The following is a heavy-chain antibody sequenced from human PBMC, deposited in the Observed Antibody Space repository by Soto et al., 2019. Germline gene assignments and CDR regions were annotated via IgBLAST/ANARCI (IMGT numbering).Heavy chain of an antibody. Sequence: ASVKVSCKASGYTFTSYDINWVRQATGQGLEWMGWMNPNSGNTGYAQKFQGRVTITRNTFISTAYIELSSLRSEDTALYYCARETYYDILTHYMDVWGKGTTVTVSS. V-gene: IGHV1-8*01. CDR3: ARETYYDILTHYMDV. CDR1: GYTFTSYD. CDR2: MNPNSGNT. D-gene: IGHD3-9*01. J-gene: IGHJ6*03.